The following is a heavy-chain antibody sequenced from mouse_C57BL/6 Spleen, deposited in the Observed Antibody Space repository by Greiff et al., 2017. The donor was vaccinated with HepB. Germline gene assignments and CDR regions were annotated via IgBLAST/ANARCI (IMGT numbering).Heavy chain of an antibody. CDR2: IYPGSGST. V-gene: IGHV1-55*01. J-gene: IGHJ3*01. CDR1: GYTFTSYW. CDR3: AKERTRAWFAY. Sequence: QVQLQQPGAELVKPGASVKMSCKASGYTFTSYWITWVKQRPGKGLEWIGDIYPGSGSTNYNEKFKSKATLTVDTSASTAYMQLSSLTSEDSAVNYCAKERTRAWFAYWGQGTLVTVSA.